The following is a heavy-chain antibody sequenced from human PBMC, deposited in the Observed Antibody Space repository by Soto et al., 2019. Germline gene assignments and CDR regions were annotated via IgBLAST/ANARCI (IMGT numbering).Heavy chain of an antibody. Sequence: MASGGTFSSYAISWVRQAPGQGLEWMGGIIPIFGTANYAQKFQGRVTITADESTSTAYMELSSLRSEDTDVYYCARDSEDYGGNPIYFDYWGQGTLVTVSS. D-gene: IGHD4-17*01. V-gene: IGHV1-69*01. CDR1: GGTFSSYA. J-gene: IGHJ4*02. CDR2: IIPIFGTA. CDR3: ARDSEDYGGNPIYFDY.